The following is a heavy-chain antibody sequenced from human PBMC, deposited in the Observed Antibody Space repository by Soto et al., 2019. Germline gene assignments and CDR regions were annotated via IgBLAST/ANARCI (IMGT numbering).Heavy chain of an antibody. CDR1: GYSFITSYH. V-gene: IGHV1-46*01. J-gene: IGHJ3*02. CDR3: ARDTGYDHDAFDI. Sequence: ASVKVSCKASGYSFITSYHMHWVRQAPGQGLEWMGIINPTGSMTRYSQKFQGRLTMIRDTSTATDYMELSNLTSEDTAVYFCARDTGYDHDAFDIWGQGTRVTVSS. D-gene: IGHD5-12*01. CDR2: INPTGSMT.